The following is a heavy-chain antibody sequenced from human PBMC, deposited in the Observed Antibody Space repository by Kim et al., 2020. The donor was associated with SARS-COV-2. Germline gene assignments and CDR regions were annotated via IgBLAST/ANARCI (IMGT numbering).Heavy chain of an antibody. J-gene: IGHJ3*02. Sequence: GGSLRLSCAASGFTFSSYAMSWVRQAPGKGLELVSAISGSGGSTYYADSVKGRLTISRDNSKNTLYLQMNSLRAENKAVYYCAKDGPSLYGSGSYPYAFDIWGQGQMVTVSS. D-gene: IGHD3-10*01. V-gene: IGHV3-23*01. CDR2: ISGSGGST. CDR3: AKDGPSLYGSGSYPYAFDI. CDR1: GFTFSSYA.